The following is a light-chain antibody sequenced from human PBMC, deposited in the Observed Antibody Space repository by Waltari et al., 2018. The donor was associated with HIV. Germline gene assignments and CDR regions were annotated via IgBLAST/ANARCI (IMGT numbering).Light chain of an antibody. CDR3: KQSLHLLYT. J-gene: IGKJ2*01. CDR1: QSLKHTDGKTY. CDR2: EVS. Sequence: DIVMTQTPPSLSVTPGQPASFSCNSSQSLKHTDGKTYLYWYLQRPGQSPQVLIYEVSKRYAGVPDRFSGSGSGTHFTLKIARVEAEDVGSYYCKQSLHLLYTFGQGTKLEIK. V-gene: IGKV2D-29*02.